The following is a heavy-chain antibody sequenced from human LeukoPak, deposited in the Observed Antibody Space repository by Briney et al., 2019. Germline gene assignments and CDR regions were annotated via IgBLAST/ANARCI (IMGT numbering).Heavy chain of an antibody. CDR2: INPNSGGT. D-gene: IGHD6-13*01. Sequence: ASVKVSCKASGHTFTGYHMHWVRQAPGQGLEWTGWINPNSGGTNYAQKFQGRVTMTRDTSISTAYTELSRLRSDDTAVYYCARRSTHLYSSSWYRWALDYWGQGTLVTVSS. J-gene: IGHJ4*02. CDR1: GHTFTGYH. V-gene: IGHV1-2*02. CDR3: ARRSTHLYSSSWYRWALDY.